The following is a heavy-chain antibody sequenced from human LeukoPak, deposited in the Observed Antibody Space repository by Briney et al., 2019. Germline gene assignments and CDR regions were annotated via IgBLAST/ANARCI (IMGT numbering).Heavy chain of an antibody. Sequence: GGSLRLSCAASGFTFSTYWMSWVRQAPGKGLEWVANIRQDGSETYYVDSVKGRFTISRDNAKNSLYLQMDSLRTEDTAVYYCARCAEEYGSGNYYNNDYWGQGTLVTVSS. J-gene: IGHJ4*02. CDR2: IRQDGSET. D-gene: IGHD3-10*01. V-gene: IGHV3-7*01. CDR1: GFTFSTYW. CDR3: ARCAEEYGSGNYYNNDY.